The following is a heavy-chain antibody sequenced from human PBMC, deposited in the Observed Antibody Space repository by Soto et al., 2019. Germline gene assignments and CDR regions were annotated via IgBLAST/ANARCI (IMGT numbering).Heavy chain of an antibody. CDR3: VRTSLVVAVAPREDF. J-gene: IGHJ4*02. CDR1: GFTFSNYW. Sequence: EVQLVESGGGLVQPGESLRLSCAASGFTFSNYWMHWVRQAPGKGLVWVSRIDSDGSRISYSDFVKGRFTISRDNAKNTVYLHMNSLTAEDTAVYYCVRTSLVVAVAPREDFWGKGTLVTVSS. V-gene: IGHV3-74*01. CDR2: IDSDGSRI. D-gene: IGHD2-15*01.